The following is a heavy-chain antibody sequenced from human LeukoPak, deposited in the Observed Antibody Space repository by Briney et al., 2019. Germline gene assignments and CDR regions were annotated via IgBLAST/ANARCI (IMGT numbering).Heavy chain of an antibody. CDR1: GGSISSYY. CDR3: ARRSVTMVRGVIITRGSWFDP. V-gene: IGHV4-39*01. J-gene: IGHJ5*02. D-gene: IGHD3-10*01. CDR2: IYYSGST. Sequence: PSETLSLTCTVSGGSISSYYWSWIRQPPGKGLEWIGSIYYSGSTYYNPSLKSRVTISVDTSKNQFSLKLSSVTAADTAVYYCARRSVTMVRGVIITRGSWFDPWGQGTLVTVSS.